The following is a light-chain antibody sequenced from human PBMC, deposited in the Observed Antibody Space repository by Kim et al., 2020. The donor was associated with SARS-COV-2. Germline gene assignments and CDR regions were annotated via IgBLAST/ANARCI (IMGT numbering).Light chain of an antibody. CDR3: SAWDSSLSAVV. CDR2: RNN. Sequence: QAGPTQPPSVSKGLRQTATLTCTGNSNNVGNQGAAWLQQHQGHPPKLLSYRNNNRPSGISERLSASRSGNTASLTITGLQPEDEADYYCSAWDSSLSAVVFGGGTHLTFL. J-gene: IGLJ2*01. CDR1: SNNVGNQG. V-gene: IGLV10-54*01.